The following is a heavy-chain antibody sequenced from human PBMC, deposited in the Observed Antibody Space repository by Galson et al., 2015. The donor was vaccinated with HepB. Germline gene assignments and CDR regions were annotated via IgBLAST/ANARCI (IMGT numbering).Heavy chain of an antibody. Sequence: SLRLSCAVSGFSFSSYWMSWVRQAPGKGLEWVANIKDDGSEKHYVDSVKGRFTISRDNAKNSLYLQMSSLRVENTAVYYCVSDGHSYGFHNYYYCGMDVWGTGTTVTVSP. CDR1: GFSFSSYW. V-gene: IGHV3-7*01. D-gene: IGHD5-18*01. CDR3: VSDGHSYGFHNYYYCGMDV. CDR2: IKDDGSEK. J-gene: IGHJ6*04.